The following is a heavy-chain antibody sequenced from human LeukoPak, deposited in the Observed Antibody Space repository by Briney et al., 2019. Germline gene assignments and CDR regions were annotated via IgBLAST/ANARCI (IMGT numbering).Heavy chain of an antibody. CDR3: VRDWGNVGILRN. CDR1: GFIFSSYW. J-gene: IGHJ4*02. Sequence: PGGSLRLSCAASGFIFSSYWMTWVRQAPGKGPAWVATINRDGGEKYYVDSVKGRFTISRDNAKNSLYLQMSGLRAEDTAVYYCVRDWGNVGILRNWGQGILVTVSS. V-gene: IGHV3-7*01. D-gene: IGHD1-26*01. CDR2: INRDGGEK.